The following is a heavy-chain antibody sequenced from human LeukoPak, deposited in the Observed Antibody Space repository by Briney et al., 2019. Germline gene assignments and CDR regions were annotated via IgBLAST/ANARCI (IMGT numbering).Heavy chain of an antibody. J-gene: IGHJ6*02. CDR2: IDDSGST. V-gene: IGHV4-59*08. CDR3: ARLVWSSGGMDV. CDR1: GGSLSSFY. D-gene: IGHD1-26*01. Sequence: SETLSLTCTVSGGSLSSFYWSWIRQPPGKVLEWIGYIDDSGSTNYSPSLKSRVTISLDTSKTQFSLKLNSVTAADTAVYYCARLVWSSGGMDVWGQGTALTVSS.